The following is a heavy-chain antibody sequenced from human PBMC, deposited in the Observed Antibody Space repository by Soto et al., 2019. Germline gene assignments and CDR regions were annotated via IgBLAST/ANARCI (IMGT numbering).Heavy chain of an antibody. J-gene: IGHJ4*02. CDR3: ARGGLISYGSGSYQTSD. CDR2: IKQDGSEK. CDR1: GFTFSSYW. V-gene: IGHV3-7*05. Sequence: GGSLRLSCAASGFTFSSYWMSWVRQAPGKGLEWVANIKQDGSEKYYVDSVKGRFTISRDNAKNSLYLQMNSLRAEDTAVYYCARGGLISYGSGSYQTSDWGQGTLVTVSS. D-gene: IGHD3-10*01.